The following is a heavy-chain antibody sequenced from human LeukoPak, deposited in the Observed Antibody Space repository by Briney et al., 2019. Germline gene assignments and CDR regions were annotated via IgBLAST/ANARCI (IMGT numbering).Heavy chain of an antibody. V-gene: IGHV4-34*01. CDR1: GGSFSGYY. D-gene: IGHD5-12*01. J-gene: IGHJ4*02. Sequence: SETLSLTCAAYGGSFSGYYWSWIRQPPGKGLEWIGEINHSGSTNYNPSLKSRVTISVDTSKNQFSLKLSSVTAADTAVYYCASGALRFFDYWGQGTLVTVSS. CDR2: INHSGST. CDR3: ASGALRFFDY.